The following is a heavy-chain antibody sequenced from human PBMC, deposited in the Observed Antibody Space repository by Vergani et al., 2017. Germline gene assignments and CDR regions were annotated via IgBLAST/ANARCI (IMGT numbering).Heavy chain of an antibody. J-gene: IGHJ5*02. V-gene: IGHV1-24*01. CDR1: GGTFSSYA. CDR2: FDPEDGET. D-gene: IGHD2-2*01. Sequence: VQLVQSGAEVKKPGSSVKVSCKASGGTFSSYAISWVRQAPGKGLEWMGGFDPEDGETIYAQKFQGRVTMTEDTSTDTAYMELSSLRSEDTAVYYCATLAPKNYCSSTSCFAAFDPWGQGTLVTVSS. CDR3: ATLAPKNYCSSTSCFAAFDP.